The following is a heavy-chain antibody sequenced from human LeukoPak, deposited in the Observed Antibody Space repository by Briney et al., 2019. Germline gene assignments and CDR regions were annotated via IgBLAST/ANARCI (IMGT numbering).Heavy chain of an antibody. CDR3: ARDDRLGYCSGGSCPRKGYYYYMDV. Sequence: ASVKVSCKASGYTFTSYGISWVRQAPGQGLEWMGWISAYNGNTNYAQKLQGRVTTTTDTSTSTAYMELRSLRSDDTAVYYCARDDRLGYCSGGSCPRKGYYYYMDVWGKGTTVTVSS. CDR2: ISAYNGNT. CDR1: GYTFTSYG. D-gene: IGHD2-15*01. V-gene: IGHV1-18*01. J-gene: IGHJ6*03.